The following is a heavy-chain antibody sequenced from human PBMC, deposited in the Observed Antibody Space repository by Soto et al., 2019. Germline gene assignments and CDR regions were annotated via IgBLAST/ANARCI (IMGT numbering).Heavy chain of an antibody. J-gene: IGHJ4*02. CDR1: GYTFTSYG. CDR2: ISAHNGNT. CDR3: ARGRYGDY. D-gene: IGHD1-1*01. Sequence: QVHLVQSGAEVKKPGASVEVSCKGSGYTFTSYGITWVRQAPGQGLEWMGWISAHNGNTNYAQKFQGRVTVTRDTSTSTAYMELRSLRSDDTAVYYCARGRYGDYWGQGALVTVSS. V-gene: IGHV1-18*01.